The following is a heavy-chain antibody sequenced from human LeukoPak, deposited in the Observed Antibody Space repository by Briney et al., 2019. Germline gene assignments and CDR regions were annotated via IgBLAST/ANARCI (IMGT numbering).Heavy chain of an antibody. J-gene: IGHJ3*02. CDR2: IYYSGST. Sequence: SETLSLTCTVSGGSISSYYWSWIRQPPGKGLEWIGYIYYSGSTNYNPSLKSRVTISVDTSKNQFSLKLSSVTAADTAVYYCARASITTRGGAFDIWGQGTMVTVSS. D-gene: IGHD3-22*01. CDR3: ARASITTRGGAFDI. V-gene: IGHV4-59*01. CDR1: GGSISSYY.